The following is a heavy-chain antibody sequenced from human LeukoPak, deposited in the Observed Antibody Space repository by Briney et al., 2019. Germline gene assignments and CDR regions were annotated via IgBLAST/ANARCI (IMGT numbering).Heavy chain of an antibody. CDR1: GGSISSRSHY. D-gene: IGHD6-6*01. Sequence: SETLSLTCTVSGGSISSRSHYWGWIRHSPGKGLEWLGSFYYTGNTYYNPSLKSRVTISVDTSKNQLSLKLSSVTAADTAVYYCARVDPDSSSTLEVFDYWGQGTPVTVSS. CDR3: ARVDPDSSSTLEVFDY. V-gene: IGHV4-39*07. J-gene: IGHJ4*02. CDR2: FYYTGNT.